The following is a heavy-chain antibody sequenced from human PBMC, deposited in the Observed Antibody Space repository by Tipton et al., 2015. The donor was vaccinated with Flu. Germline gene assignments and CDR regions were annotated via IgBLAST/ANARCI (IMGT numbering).Heavy chain of an antibody. CDR3: AKDARGSGYYFDY. D-gene: IGHD1-26*01. CDR2: ISGSGDNT. V-gene: IGHV3-23*01. Sequence: SLRLSCAASGFTFSSHAMAWVRQAPGEGLEWVSAISGSGDNTYYADSVKGRFTISRDNSKNTLYLQMNSLRAEDTAVYYCAKDARGSGYYFDYWGQGTLVSVSS. J-gene: IGHJ4*02. CDR1: GFTFSSHA.